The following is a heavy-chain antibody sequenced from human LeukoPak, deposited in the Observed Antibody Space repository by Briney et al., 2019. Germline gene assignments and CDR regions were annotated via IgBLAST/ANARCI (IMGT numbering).Heavy chain of an antibody. Sequence: GGSLRLSCAASGFTFSDYYMSWIRQAPGKGLEWVSYISSSGSTIYYADSVKGRFTISRDNAKNSLYLQMNSLRAEDTAVYYCARGTYYDFWSGYYTGISHYYYYMDVWGKGTTVTVSS. CDR1: GFTFSDYY. CDR2: ISSSGSTI. D-gene: IGHD3-3*01. V-gene: IGHV3-11*01. CDR3: ARGTYYDFWSGYYTGISHYYYYMDV. J-gene: IGHJ6*03.